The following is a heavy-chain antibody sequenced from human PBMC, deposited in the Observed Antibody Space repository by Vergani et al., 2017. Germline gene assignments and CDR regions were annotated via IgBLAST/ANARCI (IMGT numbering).Heavy chain of an antibody. CDR1: GGTFSSYA. CDR3: ARSMITFGGVIVYFDY. CDR2: IIPIFGTA. J-gene: IGHJ4*02. D-gene: IGHD3-16*02. Sequence: QVQLVQSGAEVKKPGSSVKVSCKASGGTFSSYAISWVRQAPGQGLEWMGRIIPIFGTANYAQKFQGRVTITADESTSTAYMELSSQRSEDTAVYYCARSMITFGGVIVYFDYWGQGTLVTVSS. V-gene: IGHV1-69*18.